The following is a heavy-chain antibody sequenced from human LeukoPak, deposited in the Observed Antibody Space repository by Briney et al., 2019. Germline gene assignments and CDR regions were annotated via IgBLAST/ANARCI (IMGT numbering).Heavy chain of an antibody. D-gene: IGHD6-13*01. J-gene: IGHJ4*02. CDR3: ARDLGSSWFEPLDY. CDR1: GGSISSYY. Sequence: SETLSLTCTVSGGSISSYYWSWIRQPPGKGLERIGEVYHSGSTNYNSLLKSRVTISVDKSKNQFSLKLTSATAADTAVYYCARDLGSSWFEPLDYWGQGILVIVSS. V-gene: IGHV4-59*12. CDR2: VYHSGST.